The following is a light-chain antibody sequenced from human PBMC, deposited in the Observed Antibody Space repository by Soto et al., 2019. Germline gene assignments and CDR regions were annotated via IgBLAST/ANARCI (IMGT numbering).Light chain of an antibody. CDR2: DAS. V-gene: IGKV3-11*01. CDR3: QQRSNWPGT. J-gene: IGKJ3*01. Sequence: LKECPATLSSSRVDRGIRHCMASQSDGTYLAWYQQKPGQAPRLLIYDASNRATGIPARFGGSGSGTDFTLTINSLEPEDFAVYYCQQRSNWPGTFGPGTKVDIK. CDR1: QSDGTY.